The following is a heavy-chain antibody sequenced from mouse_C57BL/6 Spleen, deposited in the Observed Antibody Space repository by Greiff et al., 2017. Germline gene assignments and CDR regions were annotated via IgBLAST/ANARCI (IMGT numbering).Heavy chain of an antibody. J-gene: IGHJ1*03. CDR3: ALYYSNEDWYFDV. Sequence: QVQLQQPGAELVKPGASVKLSCKASGYTFTSYWMHWVKQRPGQGLEWIGMIHPNSGSTNYNEKFKSKATLTVDKSSSTAYMQLSSLTSEDSAVYYCALYYSNEDWYFDVWGTGTTVTVSS. V-gene: IGHV1-64*01. CDR1: GYTFTSYW. D-gene: IGHD2-5*01. CDR2: IHPNSGST.